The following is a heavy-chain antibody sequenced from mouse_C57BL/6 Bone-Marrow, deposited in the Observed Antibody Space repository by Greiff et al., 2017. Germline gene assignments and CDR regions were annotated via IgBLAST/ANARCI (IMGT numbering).Heavy chain of an antibody. J-gene: IGHJ1*03. CDR1: GFTFSSYG. D-gene: IGHD2-3*01. CDR3: ARQDDGYCVYCGFDV. CDR2: ISTGGSYT. V-gene: IGHV5-6*01. Sequence: EVQLVESGGDLVKPGGSLKISCAASGFTFSSYGMSWVRQTPDKRLEWVATISTGGSYTYYPDSVKGRFTIARDNANNTLYLQVSSLKSEDTSMYYCARQDDGYCVYCGFDVWGTGTTVTVSS.